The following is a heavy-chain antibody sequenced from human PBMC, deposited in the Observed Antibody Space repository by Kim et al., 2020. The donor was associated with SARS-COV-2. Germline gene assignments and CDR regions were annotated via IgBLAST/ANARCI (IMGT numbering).Heavy chain of an antibody. J-gene: IGHJ6*02. V-gene: IGHV1-69*13. CDR2: IIPIFGTA. CDR3: ARERFTMVRGVIMPYYGMDV. Sequence: SVKVSCKASGGTFSSYAISWVRQAPGQGLEWMGGIIPIFGTANYAQKFQGRVTITADESTSTAYMELSSLRSEDTAVYYCARERFTMVRGVIMPYYGMDVWGQGTTVTVSS. D-gene: IGHD3-10*01. CDR1: GGTFSSYA.